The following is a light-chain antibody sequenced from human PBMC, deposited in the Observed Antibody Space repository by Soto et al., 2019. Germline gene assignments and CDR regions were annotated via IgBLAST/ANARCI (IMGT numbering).Light chain of an antibody. CDR3: CSYAGLKV. J-gene: IGLJ3*02. CDR2: ANS. Sequence: QSVLTQPPSVSGAPGQRVTISCTGSSSNIGAGYDVHWYQQLPGTAPKLLIYANSNRPSGVPDRFSGSKSGTSASLAITGLQAEDEADYYCCSYAGLKVFGGGTKLTVL. V-gene: IGLV1-40*01. CDR1: SSNIGAGYD.